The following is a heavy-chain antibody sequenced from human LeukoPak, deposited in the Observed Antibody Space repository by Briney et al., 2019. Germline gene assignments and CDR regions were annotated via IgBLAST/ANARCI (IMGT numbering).Heavy chain of an antibody. CDR2: IYYSGST. CDR1: GGSISSGGYY. J-gene: IGHJ4*02. CDR3: ARGSTLRDMVRGVIINSLDY. V-gene: IGHV4-31*03. Sequence: PSETLSLTCTVSGGSISSGGYYWSWIRQHPGKGLEWIGYIYYSGSTYYNPSLKSRVTISVDTSKNQFSLKLSSVTAADTAVYYCARGSTLRDMVRGVIINSLDYWGQGTLVTVSS. D-gene: IGHD3-10*01.